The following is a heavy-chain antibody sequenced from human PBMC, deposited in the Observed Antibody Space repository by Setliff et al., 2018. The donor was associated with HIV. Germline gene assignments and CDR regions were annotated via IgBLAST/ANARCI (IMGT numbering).Heavy chain of an antibody. V-gene: IGHV4-59*01. Sequence: KPSETLSLTCTVSGSLTSYYWSWIRQSPGKGLEWIGYVYYSGNTNYNPSLQSRVTISVDASRNQFYLKLSSVTAADTAVYYCARLHYDSRGYYHPYWGQGTLVTAPQ. J-gene: IGHJ4*02. CDR1: GSLTSYY. CDR2: VYYSGNT. D-gene: IGHD3-22*01. CDR3: ARLHYDSRGYYHPY.